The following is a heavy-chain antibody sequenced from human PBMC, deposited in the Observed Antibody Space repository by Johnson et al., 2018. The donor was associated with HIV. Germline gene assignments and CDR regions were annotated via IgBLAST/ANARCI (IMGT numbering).Heavy chain of an antibody. CDR3: AGDLGDDSSVSDAFDI. CDR1: GFTFDDYG. V-gene: IGHV3-20*04. CDR2: INWNGGST. J-gene: IGHJ3*02. Sequence: VQLVESGGGVVRPGGSLRLSCAASGFTFDDYGMSWVRQAPGKGLEWVSGINWNGGSTGYADSVKGRFTISRDKARNSLYLQMNRLRAEATAWYYCAGDLGDDSSVSDAFDIWGQGTMVTVSS. D-gene: IGHD3-22*01.